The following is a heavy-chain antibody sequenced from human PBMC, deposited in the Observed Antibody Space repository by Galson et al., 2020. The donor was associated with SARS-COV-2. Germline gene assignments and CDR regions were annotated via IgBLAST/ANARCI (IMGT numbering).Heavy chain of an antibody. CDR1: GYTFTSYD. D-gene: IGHD2-2*01. J-gene: IGHJ6*03. CDR3: AGGSIRAAIFHYYYYMDV. CDR2: MNPNSGNT. V-gene: IGHV1-8*01. Sequence: ASVKVSCKASGYTFTSYDINWVRQATGQGLEWMGWMNPNSGNTGYAQKLQGRVTMTRNTSISTAYMALSSLRSEDTAVYYCAGGSIRAAIFHYYYYMDVWGKGTTVAGSS.